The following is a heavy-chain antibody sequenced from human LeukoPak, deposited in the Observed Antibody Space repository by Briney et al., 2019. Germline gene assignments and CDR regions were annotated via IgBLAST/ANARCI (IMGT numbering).Heavy chain of an antibody. CDR1: GFTFSNAW. Sequence: GGSLRLSCAASGFTFSNAWMSWVRQAPGKGLEWVGRIKSKTDGGTTDYAAPVKGRFTISRDDSKNTLYLQMNSLKTEDTAVYYCTALVVVAATLGRRFDPWGQGTLVTVSS. CDR3: TALVVVAATLGRRFDP. V-gene: IGHV3-15*01. D-gene: IGHD2-15*01. CDR2: IKSKTDGGTT. J-gene: IGHJ5*02.